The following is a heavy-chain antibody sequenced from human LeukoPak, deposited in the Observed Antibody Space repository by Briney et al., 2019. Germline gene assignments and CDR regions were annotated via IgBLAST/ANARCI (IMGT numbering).Heavy chain of an antibody. J-gene: IGHJ5*02. Sequence: SETLSLTCTVSGGSLSSYYWSWIRQPPGKGLEWIGYIYYSGSTNYNPSLKSRVTISVDTSKNQFSLKLSSVTAADTAVYYCARGGDWANWFDPGGQGTLVTVAS. CDR3: ARGGDWANWFDP. D-gene: IGHD3/OR15-3a*01. CDR2: IYYSGST. CDR1: GGSLSSYY. V-gene: IGHV4-59*01.